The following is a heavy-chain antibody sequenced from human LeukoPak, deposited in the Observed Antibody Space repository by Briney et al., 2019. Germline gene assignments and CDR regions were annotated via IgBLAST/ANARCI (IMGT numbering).Heavy chain of an antibody. CDR2: IDGSNII. J-gene: IGHJ4*02. Sequence: GGSLRLSCAASGFTFTTYSMNWVRQAPGKGLEWLAFIDGSNIIYYADSVKGRFTISRDNAKNSLYLQMNSLRAEDTAVYYCAREGHDFWSGYVWDDYWGQGTLVTVSS. D-gene: IGHD3-3*01. CDR3: AREGHDFWSGYVWDDY. CDR1: GFTFTTYS. V-gene: IGHV3-48*01.